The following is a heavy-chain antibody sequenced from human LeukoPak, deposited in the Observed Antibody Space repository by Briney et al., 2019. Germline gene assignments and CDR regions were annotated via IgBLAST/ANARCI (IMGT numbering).Heavy chain of an antibody. D-gene: IGHD6-6*01. CDR2: IYYSGST. V-gene: IGHV4-39*07. CDR3: AKSIAARPVDAFDI. Sequence: SETLSLTCTVSGGSISSSSYYWGWIRQPPGKGLEWIGSIYYSGSTYYNPSLKSRVTISVDTSKDQFSLKLSSVTAADTAVYYCAKSIAARPVDAFDIWGQGTMVTVSS. CDR1: GGSISSSSYY. J-gene: IGHJ3*02.